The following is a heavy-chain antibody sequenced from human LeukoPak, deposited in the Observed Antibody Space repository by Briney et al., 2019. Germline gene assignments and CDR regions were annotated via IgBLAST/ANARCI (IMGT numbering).Heavy chain of an antibody. J-gene: IGHJ4*02. CDR2: LGTAGDT. Sequence: GGSLRLSCAASGFTLSNYAMHWVRQPAGEGLGWVSALGTAGDTFYPGSVKGRFTISRDNAKKSLFLQMNSLRAEDTAVYYCARQNTPHGNFDYWGQGTLVTVSS. CDR3: ARQNTPHGNFDY. D-gene: IGHD5-24*01. V-gene: IGHV3-13*01. CDR1: GFTLSNYA.